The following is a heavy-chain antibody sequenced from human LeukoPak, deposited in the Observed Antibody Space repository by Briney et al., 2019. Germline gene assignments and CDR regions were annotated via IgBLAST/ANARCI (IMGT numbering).Heavy chain of an antibody. CDR1: GYTFTSYY. Sequence: ASVKVSCRASGYTFTSYYMHWVRQAPGQGLEWMGRIIPILGIANYAQKFQGRVTITADKSTSTAYMELSSLRSEDTAVYYCARDKYQLLDNWFDPWGQGTLVTVSS. CDR3: ARDKYQLLDNWFDP. D-gene: IGHD2-2*01. V-gene: IGHV1-69*04. J-gene: IGHJ5*02. CDR2: IIPILGIA.